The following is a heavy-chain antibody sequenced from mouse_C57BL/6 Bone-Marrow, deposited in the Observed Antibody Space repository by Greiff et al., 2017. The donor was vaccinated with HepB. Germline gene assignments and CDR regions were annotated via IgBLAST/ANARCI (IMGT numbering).Heavy chain of an antibody. CDR3: ARDRGGNYPYYFDY. J-gene: IGHJ2*01. D-gene: IGHD2-1*01. CDR1: GISITTGNYR. Sequence: EVQLQQSGPGLVKPSQTVFLTCTVTGISITTGNYRWSWIRQFPGNKLEWIGYIYYSGTITYNPSLTSRTTITRDTPKNQFFLEMNSLTAEDTATYYCARDRGGNYPYYFDYWGQGTTLTVSS. V-gene: IGHV3-5*01. CDR2: IYYSGTI.